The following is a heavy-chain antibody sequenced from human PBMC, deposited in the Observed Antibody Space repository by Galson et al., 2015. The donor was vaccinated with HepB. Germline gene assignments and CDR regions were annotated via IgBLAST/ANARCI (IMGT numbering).Heavy chain of an antibody. Sequence: SLRLSCAASGFTFSSYGMHWVRQAPGKGLEWVAVIWYDGSNKYYADSVKGRFTISRDNSKNTLYLQMNSLRAEDTAVYYCARDTALASTIFGVVTDWGMDVWGQGTTVTVSS. J-gene: IGHJ6*02. D-gene: IGHD3-3*01. CDR1: GFTFSSYG. CDR3: ARDTALASTIFGVVTDWGMDV. CDR2: IWYDGSNK. V-gene: IGHV3-33*01.